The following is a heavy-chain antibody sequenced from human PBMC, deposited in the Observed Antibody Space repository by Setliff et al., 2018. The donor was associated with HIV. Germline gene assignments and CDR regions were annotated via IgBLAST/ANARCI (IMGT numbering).Heavy chain of an antibody. D-gene: IGHD1-1*01. V-gene: IGHV4-38-2*02. CDR2: IYQTGSI. Sequence: PSETLSLTCSVSGYSITNGYYWGWFRQSPGKGLEWIATIYQTGSIYYNPSLQNRVTLLLDMSKNQFSLKLSSVTAADTAVYYCATVDGTRYLDYWGQGKLVTVSS. CDR1: GYSITNGYY. CDR3: ATVDGTRYLDY. J-gene: IGHJ4*02.